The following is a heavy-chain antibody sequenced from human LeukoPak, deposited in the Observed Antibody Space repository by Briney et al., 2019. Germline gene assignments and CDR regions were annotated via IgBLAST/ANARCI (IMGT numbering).Heavy chain of an antibody. J-gene: IGHJ1*01. V-gene: IGHV3-74*01. Sequence: GGSLRLSCAASGITFSGAWMHWVRQAPGKGLVWVSRINNDGSFRRYANSVKGRFTISRDNAKNTLFLQMDSLRAEDTAVYYCARVSGPGMNEYYHLWGQGTLVTVSS. CDR3: ARVSGPGMNEYYHL. CDR2: INNDGSFR. D-gene: IGHD3-10*01. CDR1: GITFSGAW.